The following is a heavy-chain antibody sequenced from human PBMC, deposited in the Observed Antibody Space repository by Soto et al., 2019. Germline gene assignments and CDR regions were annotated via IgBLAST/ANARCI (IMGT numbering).Heavy chain of an antibody. Sequence: GGSLRLSCAASGFTFSSYAMSWVRQAPGKGLEWVSAISGSGGSTYYADSVKGRFTISRDNSKNTLYLQMNSLRAEDTAVYYCAKALGPSTVTHREDYWGQGTLVTVSS. CDR2: ISGSGGST. V-gene: IGHV3-23*01. J-gene: IGHJ4*02. CDR3: AKALGPSTVTHREDY. D-gene: IGHD4-17*01. CDR1: GFTFSSYA.